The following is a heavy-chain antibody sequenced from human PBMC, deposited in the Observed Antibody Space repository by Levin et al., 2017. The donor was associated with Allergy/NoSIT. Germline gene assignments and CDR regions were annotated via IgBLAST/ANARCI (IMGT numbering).Heavy chain of an antibody. CDR3: ARTNVVVVAPAGMDV. Sequence: LSLTCAASGFTFSSYSMNWVRQAPGKGLEWVSSISSSSSYIYYADSVKGRFTISRDNAKNSLYLQMNSLRAEDTAVYYCARTNVVVVAPAGMDVWGQGTTVTVSS. V-gene: IGHV3-21*01. CDR1: GFTFSSYS. D-gene: IGHD2-15*01. CDR2: ISSSSSYI. J-gene: IGHJ6*02.